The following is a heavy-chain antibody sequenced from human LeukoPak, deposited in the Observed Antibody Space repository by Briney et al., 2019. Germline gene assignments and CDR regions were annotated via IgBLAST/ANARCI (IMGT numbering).Heavy chain of an antibody. CDR3: AGGSSCPGLTY. V-gene: IGHV3-53*01. Sequence: PGGSLRLSCAASGFTVSGNYMSWVRQAPGTGLEWVSVIYTAGSTSYADSVRGRFTISRDNSKNTLYLQMNSLRAEDTAVYFCAGGSSCPGLTYWGQGTLVTVSS. CDR2: IYTAGST. J-gene: IGHJ4*02. D-gene: IGHD6-13*01. CDR1: GFTVSGNY.